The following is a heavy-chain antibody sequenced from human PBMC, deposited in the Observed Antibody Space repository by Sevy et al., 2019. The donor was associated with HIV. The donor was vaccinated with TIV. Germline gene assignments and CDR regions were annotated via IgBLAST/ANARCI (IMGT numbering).Heavy chain of an antibody. Sequence: GGSLRLSCAASGFTFSRNAMSWVRQAPGKGLEWASGITGSGGSTYYADSVKGRFTISRDNSKNTLYLQMNSLRVEDTAGYYCAKVGYCSSTSCYSIYCGMDVWGQGTTVTVSS. D-gene: IGHD2-2*02. V-gene: IGHV3-23*01. CDR1: GFTFSRNA. CDR2: ITGSGGST. CDR3: AKVGYCSSTSCYSIYCGMDV. J-gene: IGHJ6*02.